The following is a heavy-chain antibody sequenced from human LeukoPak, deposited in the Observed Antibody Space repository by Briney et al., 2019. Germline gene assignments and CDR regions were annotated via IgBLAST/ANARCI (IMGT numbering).Heavy chain of an antibody. CDR3: ARGGWDYGDYRPVDY. J-gene: IGHJ4*02. V-gene: IGHV1-8*03. CDR1: GYTFTSYD. D-gene: IGHD4-17*01. CDR2: MNPNSGNT. Sequence: GASVKVSCKASGYTFTSYDINWVRQATGQGLEWMGWMNPNSGNTGYAQKFQGKVTITRNTSISTAYMELSSLRSEDTAVYYCARGGWDYGDYRPVDYWGQGTLVTVSS.